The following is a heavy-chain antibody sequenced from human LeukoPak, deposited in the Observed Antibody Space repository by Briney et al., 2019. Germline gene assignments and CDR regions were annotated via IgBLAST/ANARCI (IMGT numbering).Heavy chain of an antibody. D-gene: IGHD4-11*01. CDR2: INPSGGST. CDR3: ARDGLGVSLYSNYAFDY. Sequence: GASVKVSCKASGYTFTSYYMHWVRQAPGQGLEWMGIINPSGGSTSYAQKFQGRVTMTRDTSTSTAYMELSSLRSEDTAVYYCARDGLGVSLYSNYAFDYWGQGTLVTVSS. V-gene: IGHV1-46*01. CDR1: GYTFTSYY. J-gene: IGHJ4*02.